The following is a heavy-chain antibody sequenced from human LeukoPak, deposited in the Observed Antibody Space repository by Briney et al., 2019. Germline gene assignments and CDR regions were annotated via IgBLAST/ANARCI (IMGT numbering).Heavy chain of an antibody. Sequence: PSETLSLTCTLSGGSISSDYWTWIRQSPEKGLEWIGYMFYTGSTHFSPSFKSRATISADTSKKKFSLRLTSVTAADTAIYYCARRTGGNYFEPNWFDPWGQGTLVTVSS. CDR1: GGSISSDY. CDR3: ARRTGGNYFEPNWFDP. J-gene: IGHJ5*02. D-gene: IGHD1-26*01. CDR2: MFYTGST. V-gene: IGHV4-59*12.